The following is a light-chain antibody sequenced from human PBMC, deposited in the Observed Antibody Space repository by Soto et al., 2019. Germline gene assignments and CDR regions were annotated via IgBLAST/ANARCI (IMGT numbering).Light chain of an antibody. CDR1: QSVTNNY. V-gene: IGKV3-20*01. CDR3: QQCAHSPLT. J-gene: IGKJ1*01. CDR2: DAS. Sequence: EIVLTQSPGTLSLSPGERATLSCRASQSVTNNYLAWYQQKPGQAPRLLIYDASNRATGIPDRFSGSGSGKDFPLTTSRLEPEDFAVYYCQQCAHSPLTFGQGTKVEIK.